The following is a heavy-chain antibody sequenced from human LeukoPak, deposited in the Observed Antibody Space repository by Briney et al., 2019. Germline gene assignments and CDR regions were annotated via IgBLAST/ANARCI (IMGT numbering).Heavy chain of an antibody. CDR1: GFTFSSYA. V-gene: IGHV3-30*04. CDR3: AKDRARFGGSYYVYHAFDI. Sequence: GGSLRLSCAASGFTFSSYAMHWVRQAPGKGLEWVAVISYDGSNKYYADSVKGRFTISRDNSKNTLYMQMNSLRAEDTAVYYCAKDRARFGGSYYVYHAFDIWGQGTMVTVSS. D-gene: IGHD1-26*01. CDR2: ISYDGSNK. J-gene: IGHJ3*02.